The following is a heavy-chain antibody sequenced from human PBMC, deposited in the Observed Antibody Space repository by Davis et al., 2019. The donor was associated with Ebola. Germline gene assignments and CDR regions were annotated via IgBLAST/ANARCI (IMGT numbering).Heavy chain of an antibody. D-gene: IGHD2-15*01. CDR1: GYTFTSYG. CDR3: ARALPSGVVVVAATDNWFDP. Sequence: ASVKVSCKASGYTFTSYGISWVRQAPGQGLEWMGWISAYNGNTNYAQKLQGRVTMITDTSTSTAYMELRSLRSDDTAVYYCARALPSGVVVVAATDNWFDPWGQGTLVTVSS. J-gene: IGHJ5*02. V-gene: IGHV1-18*04. CDR2: ISAYNGNT.